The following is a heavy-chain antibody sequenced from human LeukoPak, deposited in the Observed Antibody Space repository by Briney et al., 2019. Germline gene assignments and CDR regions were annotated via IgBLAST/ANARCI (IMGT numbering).Heavy chain of an antibody. D-gene: IGHD1-26*01. Sequence: PSETLSLTCTVSGGSISSSSYYWGWIRQPPGKGLEWIGSIYYSGSTYYNPSLKGRVTISVDTSKNQFSLKLSSVTAADTAVYYCARHGYRPLWEFDYWGQGTLVTVSS. CDR2: IYYSGST. V-gene: IGHV4-39*01. CDR1: GGSISSSSYY. CDR3: ARHGYRPLWEFDY. J-gene: IGHJ4*02.